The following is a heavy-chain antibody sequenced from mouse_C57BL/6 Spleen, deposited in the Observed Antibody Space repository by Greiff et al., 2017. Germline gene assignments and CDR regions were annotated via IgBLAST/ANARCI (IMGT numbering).Heavy chain of an antibody. CDR3: ARLPYYYGSRYWYFDV. J-gene: IGHJ1*03. D-gene: IGHD1-1*01. Sequence: QVQLQQPGTELVKPGASVKLSCKASGYTFTSYWMHWVKQRPGQGLEWIGNINPSNGGTNYNEKFKSKATLTVDKSSSTAYMQLSSLTSEDSAVYYCARLPYYYGSRYWYFDVWGTGTTVTVSS. V-gene: IGHV1-53*01. CDR1: GYTFTSYW. CDR2: INPSNGGT.